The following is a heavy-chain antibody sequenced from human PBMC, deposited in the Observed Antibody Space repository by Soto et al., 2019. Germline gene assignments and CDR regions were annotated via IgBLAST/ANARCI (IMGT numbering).Heavy chain of an antibody. CDR1: TGSLTYTS. V-gene: IGHV4-34*01. CDR2: ISSYEGT. Sequence: PSETLSLTCSVSTGSLTYTSWSWIRQPPGKGLEWIGEISSYEGTNYNPSLKSRVTMSMDTSRNQLSLQLTSMTAADTAVYYCARGIDSAKAGYWDQGALVTVSS. CDR3: ARGIDSAKAGY. J-gene: IGHJ4*01. D-gene: IGHD5-18*01.